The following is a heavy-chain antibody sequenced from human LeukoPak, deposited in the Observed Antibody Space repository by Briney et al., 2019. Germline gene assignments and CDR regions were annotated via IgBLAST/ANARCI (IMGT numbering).Heavy chain of an antibody. CDR1: GYTLTAYY. J-gene: IGHJ3*02. V-gene: IGHV1-8*03. CDR2: MNPNSGNT. Sequence: ASVKVSCKASGYTLTAYYIYWVRQATGQGLEWMGWMNPNSGNTGYAQKFQGRVTITRNTSISTAYMELSSLRSEDTAVYYCATSREYDSSGLDAFDIWGQGTMVTVSS. CDR3: ATSREYDSSGLDAFDI. D-gene: IGHD3-22*01.